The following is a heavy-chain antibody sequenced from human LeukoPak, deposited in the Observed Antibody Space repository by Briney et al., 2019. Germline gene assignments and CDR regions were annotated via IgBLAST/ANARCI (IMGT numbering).Heavy chain of an antibody. D-gene: IGHD3-3*01. V-gene: IGHV1-8*03. CDR3: ARAERRSYDFWGDQHYYYMDV. J-gene: IGHJ6*03. CDR1: GYTFTSYD. CDR2: MNPNSGNT. Sequence: ASVKVSCKASGYTFTSYDINWVRQATGQGLEWMGWMNPNSGNTGYAQKFQDRVTITRDTSMSTAYMELSSLRSEDTAVYYCARAERRSYDFWGDQHYYYMDVWGEGTTVTVSS.